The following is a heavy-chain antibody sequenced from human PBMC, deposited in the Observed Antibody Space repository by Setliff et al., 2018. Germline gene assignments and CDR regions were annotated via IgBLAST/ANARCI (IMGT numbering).Heavy chain of an antibody. CDR1: GYTFTNYG. CDR2: INNYSFKT. Sequence: ASVKVSCKTSGYTFTNYGITWVRQAPGQGLEWMGWINNYSFKTNYPQKFLGRVTVTTDTSTTTAYMELRSLRSDDTAVYYCARDPLYRENLSRVFDFWGQGTMVT. D-gene: IGHD3-16*02. CDR3: ARDPLYRENLSRVFDF. J-gene: IGHJ3*01. V-gene: IGHV1-18*01.